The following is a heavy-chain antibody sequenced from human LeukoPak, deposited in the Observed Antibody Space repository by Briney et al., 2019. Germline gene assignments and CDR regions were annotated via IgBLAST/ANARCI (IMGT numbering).Heavy chain of an antibody. CDR3: AKDFARTSGMDV. Sequence: GRSLRLSCAASGFTFDDYAMHWVRQAPGKGLEWVSGISWNSGSIGYADSVKGRFTISRDNAKNSLYLQMNSLRAEDTALYYCAKDFARTSGMDVWGQGTTVTVSS. CDR2: ISWNSGSI. V-gene: IGHV3-9*01. J-gene: IGHJ6*02. CDR1: GFTFDDYA.